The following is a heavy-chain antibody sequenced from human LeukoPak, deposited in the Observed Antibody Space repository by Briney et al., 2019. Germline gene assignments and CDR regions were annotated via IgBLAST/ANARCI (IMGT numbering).Heavy chain of an antibody. J-gene: IGHJ4*02. CDR2: IYHSGST. D-gene: IGHD3-22*01. V-gene: IGHV4-30-2*05. Sequence: SETLSLTCTVSGGSISSGGYSWSWIRQPPGKGLEWIGYIYHSGSTNYNPSPKSRVSISIDTSRHQFSLRLSSVTAADTAVYYCARDRRYYYDSSGYYYDYWGRGTLVTVSS. CDR1: GGSISSGGYS. CDR3: ARDRRYYYDSSGYYYDY.